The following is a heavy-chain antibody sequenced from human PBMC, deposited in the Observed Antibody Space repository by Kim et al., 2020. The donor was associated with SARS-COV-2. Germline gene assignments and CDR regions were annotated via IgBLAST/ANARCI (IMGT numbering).Heavy chain of an antibody. D-gene: IGHD3-16*01. CDR2: ST. J-gene: IGHJ4*02. V-gene: IGHV3-43*01. Sequence: STFYADSVRDRITISRHNSENSLYMQMNSLTIEDSALYYCAKEKSRIWDFWGQGTLVTVSS. CDR3: AKEKSRIWDF.